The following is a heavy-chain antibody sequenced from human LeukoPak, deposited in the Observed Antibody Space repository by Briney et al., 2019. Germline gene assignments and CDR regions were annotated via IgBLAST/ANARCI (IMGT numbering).Heavy chain of an antibody. D-gene: IGHD6-19*01. CDR2: IYNGGST. V-gene: IGHV3-66*01. J-gene: IGHJ4*02. Sequence: GGSLRLSCAASGFPVSSNYMSWVRQAPGKGLEWVSVIYNGGSTNYADSVKGRFTISRDNSKNTLYLQMNSLRAEDTAVYFCAGASQWLAFDYWGQGTLVTVSS. CDR3: AGASQWLAFDY. CDR1: GFPVSSNY.